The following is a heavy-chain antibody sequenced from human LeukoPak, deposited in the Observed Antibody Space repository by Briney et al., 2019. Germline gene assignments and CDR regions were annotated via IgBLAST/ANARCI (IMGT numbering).Heavy chain of an antibody. Sequence: GGSLRLSCAASGVIISSYAMSWVRQAPGKGLEWVSAINGRGDNTYYADFVKGRFTISRDNSKSTAYLQMNSPRTEDTAVYYCAKDRVSPGFNWFDPWGQGTLVTVSS. J-gene: IGHJ5*02. CDR1: GVIISSYA. CDR2: INGRGDNT. D-gene: IGHD2/OR15-2a*01. CDR3: AKDRVSPGFNWFDP. V-gene: IGHV3-23*01.